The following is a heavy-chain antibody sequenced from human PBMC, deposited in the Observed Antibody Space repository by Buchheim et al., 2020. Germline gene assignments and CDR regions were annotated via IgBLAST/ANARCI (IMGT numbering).Heavy chain of an antibody. Sequence: EVQLVESGGGLNQPGGSLRLSCAASGFAFRSYWMHWVRQAPGQGLVWVSRINTDGSSANYADSVKGRFTISRDNAKNTLSLQMNSLRAEDTVIYYCAREDHSGYDSFDYWGQGAL. CDR2: INTDGSSA. CDR1: GFAFRSYW. D-gene: IGHD5-12*01. V-gene: IGHV3-74*01. CDR3: AREDHSGYDSFDY. J-gene: IGHJ4*02.